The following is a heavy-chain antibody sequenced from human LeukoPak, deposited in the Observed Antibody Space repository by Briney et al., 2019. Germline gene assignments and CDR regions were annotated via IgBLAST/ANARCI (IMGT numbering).Heavy chain of an antibody. Sequence: GGSLRLSCAASGFTSSSYWMSWVRQAPGKGLEWVANIKQDGSEKYYVDSVKGRFTISRDNAKNSLYLQMNSLRAEDTAVYYCARDYENLTGSKTRFHYWGQGTLVTVSS. CDR2: IKQDGSEK. CDR3: ARDYENLTGSKTRFHY. J-gene: IGHJ4*02. CDR1: GFTSSSYW. D-gene: IGHD3-9*01. V-gene: IGHV3-7*01.